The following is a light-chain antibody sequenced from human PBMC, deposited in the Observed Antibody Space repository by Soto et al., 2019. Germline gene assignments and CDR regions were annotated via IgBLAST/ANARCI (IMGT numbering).Light chain of an antibody. V-gene: IGKV3-15*01. CDR2: GAS. CDR1: QTVSTN. Sequence: EIVMTQSPDTLSVSPGDRATLSCRASQTVSTNLAWYQQKPGQAPRLLIYGASTRATGVPDRFSGSGSRTEFTLTISSLQSEDFGVYYCQQYNSWPPLTFGQGTKVEIK. CDR3: QQYNSWPPLT. J-gene: IGKJ1*01.